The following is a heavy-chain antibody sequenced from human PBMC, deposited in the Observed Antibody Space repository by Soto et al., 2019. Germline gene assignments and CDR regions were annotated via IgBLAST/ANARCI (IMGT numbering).Heavy chain of an antibody. V-gene: IGHV5-10-1*01. D-gene: IGHD3-3*02. J-gene: IGHJ4*02. Sequence: GESLKISCKGSGYRFTSYWISWVCQMPGKGLEWMGRIDPSNSYTRYSPSFHGHVTISADNSISTAYLQWSNLRASDTAIYYCAFLDTSLDFDFWGQGTLVTVSS. CDR3: AFLDTSLDFDF. CDR2: IDPSNSYT. CDR1: GYRFTSYW.